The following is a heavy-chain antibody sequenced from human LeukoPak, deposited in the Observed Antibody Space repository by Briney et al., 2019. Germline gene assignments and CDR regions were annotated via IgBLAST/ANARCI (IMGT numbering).Heavy chain of an antibody. CDR3: TTRYCRGGSCYRYYYYYYMDV. CDR1: GFTFSNAW. Sequence: PGGSLRLSCAASGFTFSNAWMSWVRQAPGKGLEWVGRIKSKTDGGTTDYAAPVKGRFTISRDDSKNTLYLQMNSLKTEDTAVYYCTTRYCRGGSCYRYYYYYYMDVWGKGTTVTVSS. D-gene: IGHD2-15*01. J-gene: IGHJ6*03. V-gene: IGHV3-15*01. CDR2: IKSKTDGGTT.